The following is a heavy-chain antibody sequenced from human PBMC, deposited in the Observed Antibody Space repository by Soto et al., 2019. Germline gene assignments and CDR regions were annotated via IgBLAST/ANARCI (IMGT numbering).Heavy chain of an antibody. J-gene: IGHJ4*02. D-gene: IGHD2-8*01. CDR3: VRSTSGCFDY. CDR2: LNHDANRT. Sequence: EVQLLQSGGGSVRPGGTLTLSCAASGFTFSHYWMHWVRQVPGRGLLWVSRLNHDANRTAYADSVRGRFTISRDNAKNTLYLHMSSVRGEDSATYYCVRSTSGCFDYWGQGAEVSVSS. V-gene: IGHV3-74*01. CDR1: GFTFSHYW.